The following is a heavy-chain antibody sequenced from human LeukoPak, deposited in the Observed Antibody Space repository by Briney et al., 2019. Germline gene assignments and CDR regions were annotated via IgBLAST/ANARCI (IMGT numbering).Heavy chain of an antibody. J-gene: IGHJ6*02. CDR3: AKVPYSDYGSGRPPFMDV. D-gene: IGHD3-10*01. Sequence: GGSLRLSCAASGFTFSNYAMSWVRQAPGKGLEWVSTISDSGDSTYNADSVKGRFTISRDNYKNTLYLQMDSLRAEDAAIYYCAKVPYSDYGSGRPPFMDVWGQGTTVAVSS. CDR2: ISDSGDST. CDR1: GFTFSNYA. V-gene: IGHV3-23*01.